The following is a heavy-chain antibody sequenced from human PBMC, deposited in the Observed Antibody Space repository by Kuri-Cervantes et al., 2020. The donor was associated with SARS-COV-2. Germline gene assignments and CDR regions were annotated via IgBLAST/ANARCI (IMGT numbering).Heavy chain of an antibody. CDR3: ARDNGGWTPDGFDI. CDR2: ISAYNGNT. J-gene: IGHJ3*02. CDR1: GYTFTSYG. Sequence: ASVKVSCKASGYTFTSYGISWVRQAPGQGLEWMGWISAYNGNTNYAQKLQGRVTMTRDTSTSTVYMELNSLRSEDSAIYYCARDNGGWTPDGFDIWGQGTMVTVSS. V-gene: IGHV1-18*01. D-gene: IGHD2-8*01.